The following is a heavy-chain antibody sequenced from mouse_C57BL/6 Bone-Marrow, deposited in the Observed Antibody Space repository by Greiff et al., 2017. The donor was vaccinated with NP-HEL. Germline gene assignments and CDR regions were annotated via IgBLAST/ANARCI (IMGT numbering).Heavy chain of an antibody. J-gene: IGHJ3*01. CDR2: INPSSGYT. CDR3: ARGGQFAY. CDR1: GYTFTSYT. V-gene: IGHV1-4*01. Sequence: QVHVKQSGAELARPGASVKMSCKASGYTFTSYTMHWVKQRPGQGLEWIGYINPSSGYTKYNQKFKDKATLTADKSSSTAYMQLSSLTSEDAAVYYCARGGQFAYWGKGTLVTVSA.